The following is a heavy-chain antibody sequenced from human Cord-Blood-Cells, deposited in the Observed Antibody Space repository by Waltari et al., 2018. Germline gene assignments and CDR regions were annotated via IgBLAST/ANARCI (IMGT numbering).Heavy chain of an antibody. Sequence: QVQLQESGPGLVKPSETLSLTCTVSGGSLSSYYWRWIRQPPGKGLEWIGYIYYSGSTNYNPSLKSRVTISVDTSKNQFSLKLSSVTAADTAVYYCARYRTGTFDYWGQGTLVTVSS. D-gene: IGHD1-1*01. V-gene: IGHV4-59*01. CDR1: GGSLSSYY. J-gene: IGHJ4*02. CDR2: IYYSGST. CDR3: ARYRTGTFDY.